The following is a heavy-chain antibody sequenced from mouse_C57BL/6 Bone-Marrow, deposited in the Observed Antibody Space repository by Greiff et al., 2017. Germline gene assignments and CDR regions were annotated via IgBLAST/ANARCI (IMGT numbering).Heavy chain of an antibody. D-gene: IGHD2-5*01. CDR1: GYTFTSYW. V-gene: IGHV1-69*01. J-gene: IGHJ2*01. CDR2: IDPSDSYT. Sequence: QVQLQQPGAELVMPGASVKLSCKASGYTFTSYWMHWVKQRPGQGLEWIGEIDPSDSYTNYNQKFKGKSTLTVDKSSSTAYMQLSSLTSEDSAVYYCAREGEYSNLDYWGQGTTLAGSS. CDR3: AREGEYSNLDY.